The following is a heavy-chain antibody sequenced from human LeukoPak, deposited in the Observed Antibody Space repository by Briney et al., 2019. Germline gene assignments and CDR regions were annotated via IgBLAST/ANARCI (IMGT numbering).Heavy chain of an antibody. CDR2: IYTSGST. J-gene: IGHJ6*02. V-gene: IGHV4-4*07. CDR1: GGSISSYY. Sequence: PSETLSLTCTVSGGSISSYYWSWIRQPAGKGLEWIGRIYTSGSTNHNPSLKSRVTMSVDTSKNQFSLTLSSVTAADTAVYYCASDQEDGMDVWGQGTTVTVSS. CDR3: ASDQEDGMDV.